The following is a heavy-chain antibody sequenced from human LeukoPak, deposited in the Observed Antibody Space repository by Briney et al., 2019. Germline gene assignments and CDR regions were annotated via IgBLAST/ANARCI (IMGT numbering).Heavy chain of an antibody. V-gene: IGHV1-24*01. CDR3: ATDLPLGVVAATPRTGY. CDR1: GYTLTKLS. J-gene: IGHJ4*02. CDR2: FYPEDGET. D-gene: IGHD2-15*01. Sequence: GASVTVSCKVSGYTLTKLSMHWVRQAPGKGVEWMGGFYPEDGETIYAQNFQGRVTITEDTSTDKAYMEMSTLKSEDTAVYYCATDLPLGVVAATPRTGYWGQGTLVTVSS.